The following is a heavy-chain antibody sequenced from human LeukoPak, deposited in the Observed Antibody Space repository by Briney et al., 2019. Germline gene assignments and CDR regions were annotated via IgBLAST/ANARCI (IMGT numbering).Heavy chain of an antibody. D-gene: IGHD1/OR15-1a*01. V-gene: IGHV3-9*01. CDR3: ARDRGTASND. CDR1: GFTFDDYA. CDR2: ISWNSGSI. J-gene: IGHJ4*02. Sequence: GGSLRLSCAASGFTFDDYAMHWVRQAPGKGLEWVSGISWNSGSIGYVDSVKGRFTISRDNAKNSLYLQMNSLRAEDTAVYYCARDRGTASNDWGQGTLVTVSS.